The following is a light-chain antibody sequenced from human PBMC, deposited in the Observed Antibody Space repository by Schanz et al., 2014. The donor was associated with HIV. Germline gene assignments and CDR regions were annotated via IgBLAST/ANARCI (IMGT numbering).Light chain of an antibody. J-gene: IGKJ4*01. CDR1: QGIGSY. CDR3: QQPASYPLT. CDR2: AAS. Sequence: IQLTQSPSSLSASVGDGVTITCRASQGIGSYLAWYQQKPGTAPKLLIYAASTLQGGVPSRFSGGGSGTDFTLTISSLQPEDFATYYCQQPASYPLTFGGGTKVEIK. V-gene: IGKV1-9*01.